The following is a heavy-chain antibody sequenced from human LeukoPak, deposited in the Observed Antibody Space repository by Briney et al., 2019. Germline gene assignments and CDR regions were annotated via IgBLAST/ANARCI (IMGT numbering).Heavy chain of an antibody. CDR1: GFTFSSYS. D-gene: IGHD3-9*01. Sequence: GGSLRLSCAASGFTFSSYSMNWVRQALGKGLEWVSSISSSSSYIYYADSVKGRFTISRDNAKNSLYLQMNSLRAEDTAVYYCARDWSPSRYDILTGYYRVGGPYMDVWGKGTTVTISS. CDR3: ARDWSPSRYDILTGYYRVGGPYMDV. V-gene: IGHV3-21*01. CDR2: ISSSSSYI. J-gene: IGHJ6*03.